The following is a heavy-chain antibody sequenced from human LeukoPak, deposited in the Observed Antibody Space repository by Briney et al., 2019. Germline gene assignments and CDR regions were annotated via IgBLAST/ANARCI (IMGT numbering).Heavy chain of an antibody. CDR1: GYTFTGYY. J-gene: IGHJ6*02. V-gene: IGHV1-2*06. CDR2: INPNSGGT. Sequence: ASVKVSCKAAGYTFTGYYMHWVRRAPGQGLEWMGRINPNSGGTNYAQKFQGRVTMTRDTSISTAYMELSRLRSDDTAVYCCARDRWELLTPYYGMDVWGQGTTVTVSS. CDR3: ARDRWELLTPYYGMDV. D-gene: IGHD1-26*01.